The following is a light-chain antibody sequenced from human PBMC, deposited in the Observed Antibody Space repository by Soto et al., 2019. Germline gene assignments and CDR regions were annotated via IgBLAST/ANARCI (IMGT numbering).Light chain of an antibody. CDR1: SSDVGGYNY. J-gene: IGLJ1*01. CDR3: SSYTSSSTL. V-gene: IGLV2-14*01. Sequence: SALTQPASVSGSPGQSITISCTGTSSDVGGYNYVSWYQQHPGKAPKLMIYAVTDRPSGVSSRFSGSKSSNTASLTISGLQAEDEADYYCSSYTSSSTLFGTGTKVTVL. CDR2: AVT.